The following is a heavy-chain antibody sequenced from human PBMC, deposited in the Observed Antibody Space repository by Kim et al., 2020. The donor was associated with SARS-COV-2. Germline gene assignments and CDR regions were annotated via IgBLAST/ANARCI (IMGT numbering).Heavy chain of an antibody. Sequence: GGSLRLSCAASGFTFSSYAMSWVRQAPGKGLEWVSAISNNGYDTYYVDSVKGRFTISRDNSKNTLYLQMNSLRDEDTAVYYCAKGRDFGVAGGNWFDPWGQGTLVTVSS. V-gene: IGHV3-23*01. CDR2: ISNNGYDT. J-gene: IGHJ5*02. D-gene: IGHD3-3*01. CDR1: GFTFSSYA. CDR3: AKGRDFGVAGGNWFDP.